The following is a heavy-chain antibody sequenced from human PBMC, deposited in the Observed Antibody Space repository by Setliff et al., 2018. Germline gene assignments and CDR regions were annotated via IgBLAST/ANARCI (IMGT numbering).Heavy chain of an antibody. J-gene: IGHJ4*02. V-gene: IGHV3-48*03. CDR2: INRSGSTI. CDR3: ARVYSGYDPNHYFDY. CDR1: GFTFSNSE. D-gene: IGHD5-12*01. Sequence: GGSLRLSCAASGFTFSNSEMNWVRQAPGKGLEWIAFINRSGSTIYYADSVKGRFTISRDNAKNSLYLQMNSLRAEDTAVYYCARVYSGYDPNHYFDYWGQGTLVTVSS.